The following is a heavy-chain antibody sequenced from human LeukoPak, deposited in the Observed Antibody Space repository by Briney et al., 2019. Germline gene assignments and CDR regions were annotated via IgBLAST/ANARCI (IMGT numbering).Heavy chain of an antibody. Sequence: SETLSLTCAVYGGSFSGYYWSWIRQPPGKGLEWIGEINHSGSTNYNPSLKSRVTISVDTSKNQFSLKLSSVTAADTAEYYCARGLKGLDSGNFDYWGQGTLVTVSS. J-gene: IGHJ4*02. D-gene: IGHD2-15*01. CDR1: GGSFSGYY. V-gene: IGHV4-34*01. CDR2: INHSGST. CDR3: ARGLKGLDSGNFDY.